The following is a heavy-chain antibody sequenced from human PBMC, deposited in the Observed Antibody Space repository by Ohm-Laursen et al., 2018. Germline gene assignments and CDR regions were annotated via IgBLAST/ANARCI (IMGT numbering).Heavy chain of an antibody. J-gene: IGHJ4*02. CDR2: ISYDGSNK. V-gene: IGHV3-30*04. CDR3: AKDLRVATITPFDY. Sequence: SLRLSCAASAFTFSSHAMHWVRQAPGKGLEWVAFISYDGSNKYYADSVKGRFTISRDNSKNTLYLQMNSLRTEDTALYYCAKDLRVATITPFDYWGQGTLVTVSS. D-gene: IGHD5-24*01. CDR1: AFTFSSHA.